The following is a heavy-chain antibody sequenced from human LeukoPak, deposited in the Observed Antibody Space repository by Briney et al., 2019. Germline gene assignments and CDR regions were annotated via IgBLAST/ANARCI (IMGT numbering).Heavy chain of an antibody. CDR1: GFTFSSYA. CDR2: ISYGGSNK. Sequence: QAGGSLRLSCAASGFTFSSYAMHWVRQAPGKGLEWVAVISYGGSNKYYADSVKGRFTISRDNSKNTLYLQMNSLRAEDTAVYYCARDSLGDPTYYFDYWGQGTLVTVSS. J-gene: IGHJ4*02. CDR3: ARDSLGDPTYYFDY. D-gene: IGHD3-10*01. V-gene: IGHV3-30*04.